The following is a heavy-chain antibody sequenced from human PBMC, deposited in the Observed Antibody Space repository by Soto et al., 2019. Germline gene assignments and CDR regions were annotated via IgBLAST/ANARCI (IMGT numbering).Heavy chain of an antibody. V-gene: IGHV3-15*01. D-gene: IGHD3-10*01. Sequence: EVPLVESGGGLVKPGGSLRLSCAASGFTFSNAWMSWVRQAPGKGLEWVGRIKSKTDGGTTDYAAPVKGRFTISRDDSKNTLYLQMNSLKTEDTAVYYCTTGLLLWFGELSHGDWGQGTLVTVSS. J-gene: IGHJ4*02. CDR2: IKSKTDGGTT. CDR1: GFTFSNAW. CDR3: TTGLLLWFGELSHGD.